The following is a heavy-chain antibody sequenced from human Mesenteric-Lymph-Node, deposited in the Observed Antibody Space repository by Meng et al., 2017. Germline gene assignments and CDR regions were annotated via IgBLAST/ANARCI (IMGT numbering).Heavy chain of an antibody. J-gene: IGHJ4*02. D-gene: IGHD3-10*01. CDR2: IRSKAYGGTT. CDR3: TGDMRFGELAFDY. CDR1: GFTFGDYA. Sequence: GESLKISCTASGFTFGDYAMSWFRQAPGKGLEWVGFIRSKAYGGTTEYAASVKGRFTISRDDSKSIAYLQMNSLKTEDTAVYYCTGDMRFGELAFDYWGQGTLVTVSS. V-gene: IGHV3-49*03.